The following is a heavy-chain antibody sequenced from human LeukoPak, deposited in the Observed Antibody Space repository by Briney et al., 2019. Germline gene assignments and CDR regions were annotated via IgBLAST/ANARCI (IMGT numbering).Heavy chain of an antibody. V-gene: IGHV3-7*01. J-gene: IGHJ4*02. CDR1: GFTVSSNS. CDR2: IKQDGSEK. Sequence: GGSLRLSCTVSGFTVSSNSMSWVRQAPGKGLEWVANIKQDGSEKYYVDSVKGRFTISRDNAKNSLYLQMNSLRAEDTAVYYCARDRGLYGDYVYWGQGTLVTVSS. CDR3: ARDRGLYGDYVY. D-gene: IGHD4-17*01.